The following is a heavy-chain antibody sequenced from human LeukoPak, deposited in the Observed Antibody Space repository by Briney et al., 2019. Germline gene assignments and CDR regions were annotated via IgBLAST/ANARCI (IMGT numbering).Heavy chain of an antibody. J-gene: IGHJ4*02. CDR3: AKDGYYGDLIFVY. Sequence: GPLRLSCAASGFTFSSYGMHWVRQAPGQGLEWVAVISYDGSNKNYAQTLKGRFTISTDNSKSTRYLHMNSLRAQETAVCYCAKDGYYGDLIFVYWGEGTLVTVSS. CDR2: ISYDGSNK. CDR1: GFTFSSYG. D-gene: IGHD4-17*01. V-gene: IGHV3-30*18.